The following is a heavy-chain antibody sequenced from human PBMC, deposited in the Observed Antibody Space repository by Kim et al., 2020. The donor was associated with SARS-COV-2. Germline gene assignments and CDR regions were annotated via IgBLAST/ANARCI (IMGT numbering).Heavy chain of an antibody. Sequence: GGSLRLSCAASGFTFSSYAMSWVRQAPGKGLEWVSAISGSGGSTYYADSVKGRFTISRDNSKNTLYLQMNSLRAEDTAVYYCAKDTVIAVAVYYYYYGMDVWGQGTTVTVSS. D-gene: IGHD6-19*01. CDR1: GFTFSSYA. CDR3: AKDTVIAVAVYYYYYGMDV. V-gene: IGHV3-23*01. CDR2: ISGSGGST. J-gene: IGHJ6*02.